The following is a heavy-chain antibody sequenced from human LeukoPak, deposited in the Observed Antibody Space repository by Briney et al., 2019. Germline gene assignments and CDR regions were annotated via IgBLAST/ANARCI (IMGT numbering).Heavy chain of an antibody. D-gene: IGHD3-10*01. V-gene: IGHV3-20*04. CDR1: GFTFEDYG. CDR3: ATDRMAYGSGSSEDH. CDR2: INWNGGDT. J-gene: IGHJ4*02. Sequence: PGGSLRLSCAASGFTFEDYGMSWVRQAPGKGLQWVSGINWNGGDTGYADSVTGRFTISRDNAKNSLYLQMNSPRAEDTALYYCATDRMAYGSGSSEDHWGQGTLVTVSS.